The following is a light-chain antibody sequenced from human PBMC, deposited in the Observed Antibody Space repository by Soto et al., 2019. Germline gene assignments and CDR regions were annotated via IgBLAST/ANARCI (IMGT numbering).Light chain of an antibody. CDR3: QAWDSSADNYV. V-gene: IGLV3-1*01. CDR2: QDT. CDR1: KLGDKY. J-gene: IGLJ1*01. Sequence: SYELTQPPSVSVSPGQTASITCSGDKLGDKYICWYQQKPGQSPVLVIYQDTKRPSGIPERFSGSNSGKTATLTISGTQAMDEADYYCQAWDSSADNYVFGTATKLTVL.